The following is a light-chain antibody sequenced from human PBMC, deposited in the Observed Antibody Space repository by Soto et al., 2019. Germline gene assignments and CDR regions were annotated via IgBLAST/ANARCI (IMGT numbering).Light chain of an antibody. CDR1: QSISSW. J-gene: IGKJ2*01. CDR2: KAS. V-gene: IGKV1-5*03. Sequence: DIQMTQSPSTLSASVGDRVTITCRASQSISSWLAWYQQKPGKAPKLLIYKASSLERGVPSRFSVSGSGTEFNLTISSLQPDDFATYYCQQYNSYPYTFGQGTKLEIK. CDR3: QQYNSYPYT.